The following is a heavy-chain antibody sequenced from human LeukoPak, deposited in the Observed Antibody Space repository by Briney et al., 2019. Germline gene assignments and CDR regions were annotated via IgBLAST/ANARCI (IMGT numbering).Heavy chain of an antibody. CDR2: INTDGSST. Sequence: GGSLRLSCAASGFTLRSHWMHWVRQPPGKGLVWVSRINTDGSSTSYADSVKGRFTISRDNAKNTLYLQMNSLRAEDTAVYYCARNEGKLNYGTWGQGTLVTVSS. CDR1: GFTLRSHW. J-gene: IGHJ4*02. V-gene: IGHV3-74*01. D-gene: IGHD1-7*01. CDR3: ARNEGKLNYGT.